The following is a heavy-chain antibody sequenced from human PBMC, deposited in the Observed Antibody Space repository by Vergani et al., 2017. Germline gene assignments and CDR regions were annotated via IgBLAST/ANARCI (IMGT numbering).Heavy chain of an antibody. CDR1: GGSISSGGYS. Sequence: QLQLQESGSGLVKPSQTLSLTCAVSGGSISSGGYSWSWIRQPPGKGLEWIGYIYHSGSTYYNPSLKSRVTISVDRSKNQFSLKLSSVTAADTAVYYCARAGHYSSSWYWFDPWGQGTLVTVSS. D-gene: IGHD6-13*01. CDR2: IYHSGST. J-gene: IGHJ5*02. CDR3: ARAGHYSSSWYWFDP. V-gene: IGHV4-30-2*01.